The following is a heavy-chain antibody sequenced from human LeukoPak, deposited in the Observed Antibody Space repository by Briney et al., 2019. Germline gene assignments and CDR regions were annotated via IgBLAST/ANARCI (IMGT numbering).Heavy chain of an antibody. V-gene: IGHV4-39*07. CDR3: ARVIGSGSYYKTGFSY. D-gene: IGHD3-10*01. CDR1: GDSISSSSYY. J-gene: IGHJ4*02. Sequence: SETLSLTCTVSGDSISSSSYYWGWIRQPPGKGLEWIGTIFYSGSTYYNPSLKSRVTISVDTSKNQFSLKLSSVTAADTAVYYCARVIGSGSYYKTGFSYWGQGTLVTVSS. CDR2: IFYSGST.